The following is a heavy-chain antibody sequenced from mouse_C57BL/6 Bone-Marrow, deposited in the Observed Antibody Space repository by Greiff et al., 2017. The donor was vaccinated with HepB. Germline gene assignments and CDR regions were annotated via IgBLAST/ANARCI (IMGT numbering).Heavy chain of an antibody. CDR1: GFTFSDYG. D-gene: IGHD1-1*01. Sequence: DVKLVESGGGLVQPGGSLKLSCAASGFTFSDYGMAWVRQAPRKGPEWVAFISNLAYSIYYADTVTGRFTISREKAKNTLYLEMSSLRSEDTAMYYCARHRDYYGSSPWFAYWGQGTLVTVSA. CDR2: ISNLAYSI. J-gene: IGHJ3*01. CDR3: ARHRDYYGSSPWFAY. V-gene: IGHV5-15*01.